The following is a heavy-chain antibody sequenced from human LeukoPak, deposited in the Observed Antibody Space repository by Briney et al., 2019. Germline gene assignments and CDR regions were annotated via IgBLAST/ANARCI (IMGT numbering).Heavy chain of an antibody. V-gene: IGHV1-46*03. CDR3: ARDPGYDFWSGYYTTAQLDY. D-gene: IGHD3-3*01. J-gene: IGHJ4*02. CDR2: INPSGGST. Sequence: ASVKVSCKAPGYTFTSYYMHWVRHAPGQGREWMGIINPSGGSTSYAQKFQGRVTMTTDTSTSTVYMELSSLRSEDTAVYYCARDPGYDFWSGYYTTAQLDYWGQGTLVTVSS. CDR1: GYTFTSYY.